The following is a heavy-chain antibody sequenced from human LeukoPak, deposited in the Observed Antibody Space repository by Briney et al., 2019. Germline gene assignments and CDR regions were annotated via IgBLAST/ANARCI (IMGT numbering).Heavy chain of an antibody. CDR2: ISGSDGST. CDR3: AKRYIGNYYFDY. D-gene: IGHD3-16*02. Sequence: GGSLRLSCAASGFTFSSYAMSWVRQAPGKGLEWASAISGSDGSTHYADSVKGRFTISRDNSKNVLYLHMNSLRAEDTAVYYCAKRYIGNYYFDYWGQGTLVTVSS. J-gene: IGHJ4*02. CDR1: GFTFSSYA. V-gene: IGHV3-23*01.